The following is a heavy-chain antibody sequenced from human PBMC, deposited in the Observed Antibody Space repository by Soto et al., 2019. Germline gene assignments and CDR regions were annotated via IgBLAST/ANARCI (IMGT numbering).Heavy chain of an antibody. CDR3: TTSHDFWSGYCVY. J-gene: IGHJ4*02. CDR1: GFPFSNAW. V-gene: IGHV3-15*07. CDR2: IKSKTDGGTT. Sequence: GGSLRLSCAASGFPFSNAWMNWVRQAPGKGLEWVGRIKSKTDGGTTDYAAPVKGRFTISRDDSKNTLYLQMNSLKTEDTAVYYCTTSHDFWSGYCVYWGQGTLVTVSS. D-gene: IGHD3-3*01.